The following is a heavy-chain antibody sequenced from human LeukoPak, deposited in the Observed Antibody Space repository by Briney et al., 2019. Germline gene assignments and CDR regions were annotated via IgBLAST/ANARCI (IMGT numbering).Heavy chain of an antibody. CDR1: GYTFTTYY. J-gene: IGHJ4*02. CDR3: ARELGETYYFDY. Sequence: ASAKVSCKASGYTFTTYYLHWVRQAPGQGLEWMGIIIPSGGSTSYPQKFQGRVTMTRDTSTSTVYMELSSLRSEDTAVYYCARELGETYYFDYWGQGTLVTVSS. CDR2: IIPSGGST. V-gene: IGHV1-46*01.